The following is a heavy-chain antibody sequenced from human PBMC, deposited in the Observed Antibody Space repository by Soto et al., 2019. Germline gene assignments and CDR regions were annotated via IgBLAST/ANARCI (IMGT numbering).Heavy chain of an antibody. J-gene: IGHJ5*02. V-gene: IGHV4-34*01. CDR1: GGSFSGYY. D-gene: IGHD3-10*01. Sequence: SETLSLTCAVYGGSFSGYYWSWIRQPPGKGLEWIGEINHSGSTNYNPSLKSRVTISVDTSKNQFSLKLSSVTAADTAVYYCARGILWFGKFDWFDPWGQGTLVT. CDR2: INHSGST. CDR3: ARGILWFGKFDWFDP.